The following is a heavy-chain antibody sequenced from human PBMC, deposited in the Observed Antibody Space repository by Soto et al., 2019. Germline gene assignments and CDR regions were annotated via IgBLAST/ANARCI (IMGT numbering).Heavy chain of an antibody. CDR3: ATSHYGEMD. V-gene: IGHV3-23*01. J-gene: IGHJ4*02. Sequence: EVQLLESGGGLVQPGGSLRLSCAASGFTFNYYGMSWVRQGPGKGLEWVSIVTGNGDITYYTDSVKGRFTISRDNSKNMVWLQMNSLRAEDTAVYYCATSHYGEMDWGQGVLVTVSS. CDR2: VTGNGDIT. CDR1: GFTFNYYG. D-gene: IGHD4-17*01.